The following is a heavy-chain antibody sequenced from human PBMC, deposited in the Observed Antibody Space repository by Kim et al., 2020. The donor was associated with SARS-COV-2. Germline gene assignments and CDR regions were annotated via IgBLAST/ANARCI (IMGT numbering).Heavy chain of an antibody. J-gene: IGHJ4*02. CDR1: GFTFKSYG. CDR2: IVGSGSNT. Sequence: GGSLRLSCAASGFTFKSYGMSWVRQAPGKGLEWVSAIVGSGSNTFYADSVKGRFTISRDNSKNTLYLQMNSLRAEDTAIYYCAKGPYSSFDYWGQGVLVTVSS. D-gene: IGHD6-19*01. CDR3: AKGPYSSFDY. V-gene: IGHV3-23*01.